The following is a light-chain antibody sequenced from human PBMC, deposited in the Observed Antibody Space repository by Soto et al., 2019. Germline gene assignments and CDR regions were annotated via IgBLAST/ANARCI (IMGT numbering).Light chain of an antibody. J-gene: IGKJ4*01. CDR1: QSVRSW. V-gene: IGKV1-5*01. Sequence: DIQMTQSPATLSASVGDRVTITCRASQSVRSWLAWYQQKPGTAPKLLIYAASTLQSGVPSRFSGSGSGTDFTLTISSLQPEDFATYYCQQLNSYPLTFGGGTKVEIK. CDR2: AAS. CDR3: QQLNSYPLT.